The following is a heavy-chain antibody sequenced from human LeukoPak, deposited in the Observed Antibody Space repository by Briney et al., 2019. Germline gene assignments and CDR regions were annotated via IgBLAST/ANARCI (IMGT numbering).Heavy chain of an antibody. J-gene: IGHJ5*02. CDR2: IYYSGST. CDR3: ARGAIMVRGVTPAPFDP. CDR1: GGSISSGGYY. D-gene: IGHD3-10*01. Sequence: PSETLSLTCTVSGGSISSGGYYWSWIRQHPGKGLEWIGYIYYSGSTYYNPSLKSRVTISVDTSKNQFSLKLSSVTAADTAVYYCARGAIMVRGVTPAPFDPWGQGTLVTVSS. V-gene: IGHV4-31*03.